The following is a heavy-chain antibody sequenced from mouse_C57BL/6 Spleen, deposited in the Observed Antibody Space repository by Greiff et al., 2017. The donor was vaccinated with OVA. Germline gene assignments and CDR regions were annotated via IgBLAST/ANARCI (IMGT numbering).Heavy chain of an antibody. CDR2: ISSGSSTI. D-gene: IGHD1-1*01. CDR1: GFTFSDYG. J-gene: IGHJ4*01. V-gene: IGHV5-17*01. Sequence: EVKLVESGGGLVKPGGSLKLSCAASGFTFSDYGMHWVRQAPEKGLEWVAYISSGSSTIYYADTVKGRFIISRDNAKNTLFLQMTSLRSEDTAMYYCAGLRVNAMDYWGQGTSVTVSS. CDR3: AGLRVNAMDY.